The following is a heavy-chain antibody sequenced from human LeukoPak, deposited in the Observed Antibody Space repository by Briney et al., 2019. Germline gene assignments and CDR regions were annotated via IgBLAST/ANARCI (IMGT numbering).Heavy chain of an antibody. CDR3: AREVVVPAALAPYYYGMDV. D-gene: IGHD2-2*01. CDR2: IYYSGST. V-gene: IGHV4-31*03. J-gene: IGHJ6*02. CDR1: GGSTSSGGYY. Sequence: SETLSLTCTVSGGSTSSGGYYWSWIRQHPGKGLEWIGYIYYSGSTYYNPSLKSRVTISVDTPKNQFSLKLSSVTAADTAVYYCAREVVVPAALAPYYYGMDVWGQGTTVTVSS.